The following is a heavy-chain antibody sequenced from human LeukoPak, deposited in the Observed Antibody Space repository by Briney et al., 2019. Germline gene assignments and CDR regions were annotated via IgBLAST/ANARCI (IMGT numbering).Heavy chain of an antibody. Sequence: PSETLSLTCTVSGGSISSSSYYWGWIRQPPGKGLEWIGSIYYSGSTYYNPSLKSRVTISVDTSKNQFSLKLSSVTAADTAVYYCANLFGSSSGHGDYWGQGTLVTVSS. D-gene: IGHD3-22*01. V-gene: IGHV4-39*01. J-gene: IGHJ4*02. CDR1: GGSISSSSYY. CDR2: IYYSGST. CDR3: ANLFGSSSGHGDY.